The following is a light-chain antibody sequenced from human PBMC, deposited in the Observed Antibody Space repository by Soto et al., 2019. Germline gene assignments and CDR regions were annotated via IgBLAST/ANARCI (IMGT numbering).Light chain of an antibody. J-gene: IGLJ1*01. Sequence: QSVMTQPEAVSGSPGQAVTICCTGTSSNVGAYNSVSWLQQHPGKAPKPMIHKVYDRPSGISYRFSASKAGNTASLTISGLQGEDEALYYCSAYAVTRTDVFGPAPKATVL. CDR3: SAYAVTRTDV. CDR1: SSNVGAYNS. CDR2: KVY. V-gene: IGLV2-14*03.